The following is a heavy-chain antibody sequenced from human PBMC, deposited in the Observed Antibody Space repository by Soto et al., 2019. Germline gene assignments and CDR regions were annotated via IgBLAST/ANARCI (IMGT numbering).Heavy chain of an antibody. V-gene: IGHV3-30-3*01. CDR2: ISYDGSNK. D-gene: IGHD2-15*01. Sequence: QVQLVESGGGVVQPGRSLRLSCAASGFIFSSYAMHWVRQAPGKGLEWVAVISYDGSNKYYADSVKGRFTISRDNSKNTLYLQMNSLRAEDTAVYYGASTGLLHGMDVWGQGTTVTVSS. J-gene: IGHJ6*02. CDR1: GFIFSSYA. CDR3: ASTGLLHGMDV.